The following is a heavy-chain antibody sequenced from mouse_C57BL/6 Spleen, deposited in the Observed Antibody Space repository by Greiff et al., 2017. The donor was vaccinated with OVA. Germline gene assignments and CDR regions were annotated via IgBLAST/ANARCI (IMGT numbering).Heavy chain of an antibody. D-gene: IGHD5-5*01. V-gene: IGHV6-6*01. CDR2: IRNKANNHAT. CDR1: GFTFSDAW. CDR3: TRLYLTYFDY. J-gene: IGHJ2*01. Sequence: EVQRVESGGGLVQPGGSMKLSCAASGFTFSDAWMDWVRQSPEKGLEWVAEIRNKANNHATYYAESVKGRFTISRDDSKSSVYLQMNSLRAEDTGIYYCTRLYLTYFDYWGQGTTLTVSS.